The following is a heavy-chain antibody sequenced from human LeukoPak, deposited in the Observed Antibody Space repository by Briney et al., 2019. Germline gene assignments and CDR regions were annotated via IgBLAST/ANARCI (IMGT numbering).Heavy chain of an antibody. CDR1: GYTFTSYG. CDR2: ISAYNGNT. V-gene: IGHV1-18*01. Sequence: ASVKVSCKASGYTFTSYGISWVRQAPGQGLEWMGWISAYNGNTNYAQKLQGRVTMTTDTSTSTAYMELRSLRSDDTAVYYCARAPPPIAVADAFDIWGQGTMVTVSS. J-gene: IGHJ3*02. D-gene: IGHD6-19*01. CDR3: ARAPPPIAVADAFDI.